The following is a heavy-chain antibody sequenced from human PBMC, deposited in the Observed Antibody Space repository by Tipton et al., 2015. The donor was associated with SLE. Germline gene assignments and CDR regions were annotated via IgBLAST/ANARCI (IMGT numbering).Heavy chain of an antibody. J-gene: IGHJ4*02. CDR1: GFTFSSRA. CDR2: ISPDGVPT. D-gene: IGHD3-10*01. CDR3: VKWLSINGWFADH. V-gene: IGHV3-23*01. Sequence: SLRLSCAASGFTFSSRAMSWVRQAPGKGLQWVSTISPDGVPTYYADFVQGRFSISRDNLRDTLFLQMNGLRAEDTAIYYCVKWLSINGWFADHWSQGALVTVSS.